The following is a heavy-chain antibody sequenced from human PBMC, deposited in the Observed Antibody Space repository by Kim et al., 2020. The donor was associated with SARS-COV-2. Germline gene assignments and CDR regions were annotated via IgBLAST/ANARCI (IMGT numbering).Heavy chain of an antibody. CDR1: GFTFSNYA. V-gene: IGHV3-23*01. CDR2: IIGSGGNT. Sequence: GGSPRLSCAASGFTFSNYAMSWVRQAPGKGLEWVSAIIGSGGNTYYADSVKGRLTISRDNSKNTLYLQMNSLRVDDTAVYYCAKRGGIHHYFDSWGQGTLVTVSS. J-gene: IGHJ4*02. CDR3: AKRGGIHHYFDS. D-gene: IGHD3-16*01.